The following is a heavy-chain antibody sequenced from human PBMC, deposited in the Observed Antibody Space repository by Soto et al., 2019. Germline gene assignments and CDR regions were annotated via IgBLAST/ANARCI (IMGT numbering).Heavy chain of an antibody. CDR3: AREMFSRTWYPGD. CDR1: GGSISSGDYY. D-gene: IGHD6-13*01. Sequence: QVQLQESGPGLVRPSQTLSLTCTVSGGSISSGDYYWSWIRQHPGRGLEWIGYVYYSGITFYNPSLKSRLTISVDTSKNQFYLRLGSVTAADTAVYYCAREMFSRTWYPGDWGQGTLVTVS. CDR2: VYYSGIT. J-gene: IGHJ4*02. V-gene: IGHV4-31*03.